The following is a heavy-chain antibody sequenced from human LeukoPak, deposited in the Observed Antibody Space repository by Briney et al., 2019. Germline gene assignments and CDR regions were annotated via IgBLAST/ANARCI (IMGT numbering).Heavy chain of an antibody. J-gene: IGHJ3*02. Sequence: PGGSLRLSCAASGFTFSSYSMNWVRQAPGKGLEWVSSISSSSSNIYYADSVKGRFTISRDNAKNSLYLQMNSLRVEDTAVYYCTTLYSPGGFDIWGQGTVVTVSS. V-gene: IGHV3-21*01. CDR2: ISSSSSNI. CDR3: TTLYSPGGFDI. CDR1: GFTFSSYS. D-gene: IGHD5-12*01.